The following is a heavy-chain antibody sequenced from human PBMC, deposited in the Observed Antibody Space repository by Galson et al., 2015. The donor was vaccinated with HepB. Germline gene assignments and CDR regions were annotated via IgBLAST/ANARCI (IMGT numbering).Heavy chain of an antibody. D-gene: IGHD6-6*01. V-gene: IGHV1-2*02. J-gene: IGHJ4*02. CDR1: GFTFRNFA. CDR3: ARDIVARPGNFDY. CDR2: INPNSGDT. Sequence: SCAASGFTFRNFAMHWVRQAPGQGLEWMGWINPNSGDTNYAQKFQGRVTMTRDTSLSTAYMELTRLRSDDTAVYYCARDIVARPGNFDYWGQGTLVTVSS.